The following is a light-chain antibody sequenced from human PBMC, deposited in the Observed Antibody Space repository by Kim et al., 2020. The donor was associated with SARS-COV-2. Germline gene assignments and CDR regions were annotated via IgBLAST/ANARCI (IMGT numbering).Light chain of an antibody. V-gene: IGLV3-1*01. J-gene: IGLJ3*02. CDR1: KLGDKY. CDR2: QDS. CDR3: QAWDSTWV. Sequence: SYELTQPPSVSVSPGQIASITCSGDKLGDKYACWYQQKPGQSPVLVIYQDSKRPSGIPERFSGSNSGNTATLTISGTQAMDEADYYCQAWDSTWVFGGGT.